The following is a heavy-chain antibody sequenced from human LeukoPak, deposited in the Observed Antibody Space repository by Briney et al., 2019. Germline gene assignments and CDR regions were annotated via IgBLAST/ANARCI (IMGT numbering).Heavy chain of an antibody. CDR3: AREGRSGYDSEFDY. D-gene: IGHD5-12*01. CDR1: GFTFSDHY. J-gene: IGHJ4*02. V-gene: IGHV3-72*01. CDR2: TRNKANSYTT. Sequence: PGGSLRLSCAASGFTFSDHYMDWVRQAPGKGLEWVGRTRNKANSYTTEYAASVKGRFTISRDDSKNSLYLQMNSLKTEDTAVYYCAREGRSGYDSEFDYWGQGTLVTVSS.